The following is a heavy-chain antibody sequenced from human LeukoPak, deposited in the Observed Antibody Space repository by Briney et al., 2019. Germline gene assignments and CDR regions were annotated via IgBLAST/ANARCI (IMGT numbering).Heavy chain of an antibody. CDR1: GGSISSYY. D-gene: IGHD6-13*01. Sequence: SETLSLTCTVSGGSISSYYWSWIRQVAGKGLEWIGRIYTSGSTNYNPSLKSRVTISVDTSKNQFSLKVTSVTAADTAVYYCARGENPLNIHIAIIDYWGQGTLVTVSS. CDR3: ARGENPLNIHIAIIDY. J-gene: IGHJ4*02. CDR2: IYTSGST. V-gene: IGHV4-4*07.